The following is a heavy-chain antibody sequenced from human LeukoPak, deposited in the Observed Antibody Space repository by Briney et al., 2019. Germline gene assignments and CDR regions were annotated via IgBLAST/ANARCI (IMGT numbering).Heavy chain of an antibody. CDR3: AKYPGSGYYYDY. J-gene: IGHJ4*02. Sequence: GGSLRLSCAASGFTFSSYAMSWVRQAPGKGLEWVSAISGSGGRTYYADSVKGRFTISRDNSKNTLYLQMNSLRAEDTAVYYCAKYPGSGYYYDYWGQGTLVTVSS. V-gene: IGHV3-23*01. D-gene: IGHD3-3*01. CDR2: ISGSGGRT. CDR1: GFTFSSYA.